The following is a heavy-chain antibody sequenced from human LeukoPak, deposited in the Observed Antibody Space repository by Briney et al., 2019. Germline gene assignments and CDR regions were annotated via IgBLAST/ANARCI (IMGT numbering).Heavy chain of an antibody. V-gene: IGHV4-39*07. CDR3: ARGGLGGLLNWFDP. CDR2: IYYSGST. J-gene: IGHJ5*02. Sequence: PSETLSLTCTVSGGSISSSSHYWGWIRQPPGKGLEWIGNIYYSGSTYYNPSLKSRVTISVDTSKNQFSLKLSSVTAADTAVYYCARGGLGGLLNWFDPWGQGTLVTVSS. D-gene: IGHD3-16*01. CDR1: GGSISSSSHY.